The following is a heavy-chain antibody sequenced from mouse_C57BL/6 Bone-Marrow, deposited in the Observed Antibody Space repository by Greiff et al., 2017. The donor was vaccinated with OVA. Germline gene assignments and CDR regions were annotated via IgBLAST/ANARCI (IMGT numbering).Heavy chain of an antibody. CDR3: ARDSNYVFYWYFDV. D-gene: IGHD2-5*01. Sequence: EVKLVESEGGLVQPGSSMKLSCTASGFTFSDYYMAWVRQVPEKGLEWVANINYDGSSTYYLDSLKSRFIISRDNAKNILYLQMSSLKSEDTATYYCARDSNYVFYWYFDVWGTGTTVTVSS. CDR2: INYDGSST. CDR1: GFTFSDYY. V-gene: IGHV5-16*01. J-gene: IGHJ1*03.